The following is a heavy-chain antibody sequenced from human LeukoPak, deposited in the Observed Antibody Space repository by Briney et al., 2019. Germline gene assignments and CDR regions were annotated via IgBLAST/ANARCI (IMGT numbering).Heavy chain of an antibody. CDR3: ARPSAAAHIYY. Sequence: PGGSLRLSCAASGFTFSGYSMHWVRQAPGKGLVWGSRIKSDGSSTTYADSVKGRFTISRDNAKNTLYLEMTSPRAEDTAVYYCARPSAAAHIYYWGQGTLVTVSS. D-gene: IGHD2-15*01. J-gene: IGHJ4*02. CDR2: IKSDGSST. CDR1: GFTFSGYS. V-gene: IGHV3-74*01.